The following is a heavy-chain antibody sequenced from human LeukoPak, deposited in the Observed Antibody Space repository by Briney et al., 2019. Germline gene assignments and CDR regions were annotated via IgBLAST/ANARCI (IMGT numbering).Heavy chain of an antibody. CDR2: ISNSGGST. D-gene: IGHD4-17*01. V-gene: IGHV3-23*01. J-gene: IGHJ3*02. CDR3: AKDRSYGDYGETRGAFDI. CDR1: GFTFSAFA. Sequence: GGSLRLSCAASGFTFSAFAMSWVRQAPGKGLEWVSIISNSGGSTDYTDSVKGRFTISKDNSKNTLYLQMNSLRGDDTAVDYCAKDRSYGDYGETRGAFDIWGQGTMVTVSS.